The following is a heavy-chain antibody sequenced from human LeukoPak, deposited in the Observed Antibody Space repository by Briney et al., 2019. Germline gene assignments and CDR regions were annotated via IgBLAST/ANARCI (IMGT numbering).Heavy chain of an antibody. V-gene: IGHV1-69*13. CDR1: GGTFSSYA. D-gene: IGHD1-26*01. CDR3: AREVTWELTQGRRQETNWFDP. J-gene: IGHJ5*02. CDR2: IIPIFGTA. Sequence: GASVKVSCKASGGTFSSYAISWVRQAPGQGLEWMGGIIPIFGTANYAQKFQGRVTITADESTSTAYMELSSLRSEDTAVYYCAREVTWELTQGRRQETNWFDPWGQGTLVTVSS.